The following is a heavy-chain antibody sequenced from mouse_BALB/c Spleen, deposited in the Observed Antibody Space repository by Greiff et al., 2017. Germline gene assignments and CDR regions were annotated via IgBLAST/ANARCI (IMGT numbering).Heavy chain of an antibody. CDR1: GYSITSDYA. CDR3: ARRDYYGSSYDYAMDY. D-gene: IGHD1-1*01. CDR2: ISYSGST. V-gene: IGHV3-2*02. Sequence: VQLQQSGPGLVKPSQSLSLTCTVTGYSITSDYAWNWIRQFPGNKLEWMGYISYSGSTSYNPSLKSRISITRDTSKNQFFLQLNSVTTEDTATYYCARRDYYGSSYDYAMDYWGQGTSVTVSS. J-gene: IGHJ4*01.